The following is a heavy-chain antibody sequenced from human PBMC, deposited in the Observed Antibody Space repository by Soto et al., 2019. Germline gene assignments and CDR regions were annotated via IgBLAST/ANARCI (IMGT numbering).Heavy chain of an antibody. CDR2: IYYSGST. Sequence: QVQLQESGPGLVKPSETLSLTCTVSGGSISSYYWSWIRQPPGKGLEWIGYIYYSGSTNYTPSLKSRVNISVDMSTFQFSLKLSSVTAAYAAVYYCAVLAMDYDYIWGSWIPSWGAFDFWGRGTMVTLSS. D-gene: IGHD3-16*01. J-gene: IGHJ3*01. V-gene: IGHV4-59*08. CDR3: AVLAMDYDYIWGSWIPSWGAFDF. CDR1: GGSISSYY.